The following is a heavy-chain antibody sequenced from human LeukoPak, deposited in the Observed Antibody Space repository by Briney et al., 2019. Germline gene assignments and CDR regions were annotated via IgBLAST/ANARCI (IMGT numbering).Heavy chain of an antibody. J-gene: IGHJ3*01. Sequence: PGGSLRLSCEASGFSVTSNSMAWVRRASGKGLEWVSLIYSGDTAHYGDSVKGRFTISRDSAKNTFFLQMNSLRVEDTAVYFCAKARGWPDPFDLWGQGTAVAVSS. CDR2: IYSGDTA. CDR3: AKARGWPDPFDL. D-gene: IGHD6-19*01. CDR1: GFSVTSNS. V-gene: IGHV3-66*01.